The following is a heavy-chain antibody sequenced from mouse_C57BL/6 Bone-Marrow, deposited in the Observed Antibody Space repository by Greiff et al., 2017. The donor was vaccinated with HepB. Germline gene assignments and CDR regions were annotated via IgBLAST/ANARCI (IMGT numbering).Heavy chain of an antibody. J-gene: IGHJ1*03. Sequence: VQLQESGPGLVAPSQSLSITCTVSGFSLTSYAISWVRQPPGKGLEWLGVIWTGGGTNYNSALKSRLSISKDNSKSQVFLKMNSLQTDDTARYYCARGDYYGSSPYWYFDVWGTGTTVTVSS. CDR2: IWTGGGT. V-gene: IGHV2-9-1*01. CDR1: GFSLTSYA. D-gene: IGHD1-1*01. CDR3: ARGDYYGSSPYWYFDV.